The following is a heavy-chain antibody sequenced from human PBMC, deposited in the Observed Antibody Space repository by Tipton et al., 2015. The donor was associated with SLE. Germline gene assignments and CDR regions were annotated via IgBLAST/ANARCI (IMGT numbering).Heavy chain of an antibody. CDR2: VNHSGST. V-gene: IGHV4-34*01. J-gene: IGHJ2*01. Sequence: TLSLTCDMSGQSVSGNYWGWIRQPQGKGLEWIGEVNHSGSTRYNPSLKSRVSITLDTSKNQFSLKLSSVTAADTAVFYCARLMTTDWYFDLWGRGTLVTVSS. D-gene: IGHD4-11*01. CDR3: ARLMTTDWYFDL. CDR1: GQSVSGNY.